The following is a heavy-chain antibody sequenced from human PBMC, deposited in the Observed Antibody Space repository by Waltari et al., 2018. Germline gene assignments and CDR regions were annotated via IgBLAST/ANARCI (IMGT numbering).Heavy chain of an antibody. CDR1: GFNFSSYG. V-gene: IGHV3-33*01. Sequence: QVQVVESGGGVVQPGRSLRLSCAASGFNFSSYGMHWVRQAPGKGLEWVAIIWYDGSKKYYVDSVKGRFTISRDNSKNTLYLEMDSLRAEDTAVYYCVRDRSSMSGSQRACDGWGQGTMVTVSS. J-gene: IGHJ3*01. D-gene: IGHD3-10*02. CDR3: VRDRSSMSGSQRACDG. CDR2: IWYDGSKK.